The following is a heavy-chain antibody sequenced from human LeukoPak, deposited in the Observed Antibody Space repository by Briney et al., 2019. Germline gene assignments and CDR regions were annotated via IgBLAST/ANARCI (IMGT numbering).Heavy chain of an antibody. CDR1: GGSFSGYY. CDR2: INHSGST. D-gene: IGHD6-13*01. V-gene: IGHV4-34*01. CDR3: AIGGVIVAAAGYYFDY. J-gene: IGHJ4*02. Sequence: SETLSLTCAVHGGSFSGYYWSWIRQPPGKGLEWIGEINHSGSTNYNPSLKSRVTISVDTSKNQFSLKLSSVTAADTAVYYCAIGGVIVAAAGYYFDYWGQGTLVTVSS.